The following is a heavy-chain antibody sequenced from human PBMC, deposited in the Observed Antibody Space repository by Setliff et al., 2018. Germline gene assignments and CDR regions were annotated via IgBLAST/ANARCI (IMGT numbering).Heavy chain of an antibody. CDR1: GLTFSSSA. V-gene: IGHV3-23*01. Sequence: GGSLRLSCAASGLTFSSSAMAWVRQAPGKGLEWVSAISSTITSTYYADSVKGRLTISRDNSNNTLYLQMNSLRADDTATYYCAKDDQIRGHNLDYWGQGTLVTVSS. CDR3: AKDDQIRGHNLDY. CDR2: ISSTITST. J-gene: IGHJ4*02. D-gene: IGHD3-10*01.